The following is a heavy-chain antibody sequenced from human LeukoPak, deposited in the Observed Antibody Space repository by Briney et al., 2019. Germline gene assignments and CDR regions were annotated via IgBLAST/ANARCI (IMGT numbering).Heavy chain of an antibody. V-gene: IGHV4-59*01. D-gene: IGHD3-22*01. CDR1: GGSISSYY. Sequence: SEPLSLTCTGCGGSISSYYWGWIRNPPGKGLDWIGYISYSGSTSYNPSFKSRVTITLDTCKNQFSLKLSSVTAADTAVYYCAREGYDSNIYYKADYWGQGTLVTVSS. J-gene: IGHJ4*02. CDR3: AREGYDSNIYYKADY. CDR2: ISYSGST.